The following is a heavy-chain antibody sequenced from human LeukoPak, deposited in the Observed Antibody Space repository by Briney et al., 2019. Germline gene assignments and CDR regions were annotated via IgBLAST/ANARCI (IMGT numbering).Heavy chain of an antibody. CDR1: GFTFSSYG. CDR3: ARSRITMVRGVITSSYYLYGMDV. Sequence: GSLRLSCAASGFTFSSYGMHWVRQAPGKGLEWVAVISYDGSNKYYADSVKGRFTISRDNSKNTLYLQMNSLRAEDTAVYYCARSRITMVRGVITSSYYLYGMDVWGQGTTVTVPS. D-gene: IGHD3-10*01. J-gene: IGHJ6*02. V-gene: IGHV3-30*03. CDR2: ISYDGSNK.